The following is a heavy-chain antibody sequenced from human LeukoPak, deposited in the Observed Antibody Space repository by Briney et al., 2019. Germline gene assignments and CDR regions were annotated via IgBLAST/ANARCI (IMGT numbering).Heavy chain of an antibody. Sequence: GGSLRLSCAASGFTFSNYWMNWVRQAPGKGLEWVANIKQDGSEEYYVDSVRGRFTISRDNSKNSLYLQMNSLRVEDTAVYYCARDLDNSGWYELVYWGQGALVTVSS. J-gene: IGHJ4*02. V-gene: IGHV3-7*01. CDR1: GFTFSNYW. CDR3: ARDLDNSGWYELVY. CDR2: IKQDGSEE. D-gene: IGHD6-19*01.